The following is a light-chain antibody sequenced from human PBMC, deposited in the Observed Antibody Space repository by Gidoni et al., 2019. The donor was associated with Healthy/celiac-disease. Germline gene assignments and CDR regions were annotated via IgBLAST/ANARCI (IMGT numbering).Light chain of an antibody. J-gene: IGLJ2*01. CDR3: QAWDSSTLVV. CDR1: KLGDKY. Sequence: SYELTQPPSVSVQPGQTASITCSGDKLGDKYACWYQQKPGQSPVLVIYQDSKRPSGIPERFSGSNSGNTATLTISGTQAMNEADYYCQAWDSSTLVVFGGGTKLTVL. CDR2: QDS. V-gene: IGLV3-1*01.